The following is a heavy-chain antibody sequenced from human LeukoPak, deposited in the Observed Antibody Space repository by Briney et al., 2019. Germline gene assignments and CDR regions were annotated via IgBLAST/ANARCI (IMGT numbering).Heavy chain of an antibody. CDR3: ARYSPQYSNPQGAFDI. V-gene: IGHV5-51*01. D-gene: IGHD4-11*01. Sequence: GESLKISCNGSGYSFTSYWIGWVRQMPGKGLEWMGIIYTGDSDTRYSPSFQGQVTISADKSISTAYLQWSSLKASDTAMYYCARYSPQYSNPQGAFDIWGQGTMVTVSS. CDR2: IYTGDSDT. CDR1: GYSFTSYW. J-gene: IGHJ3*02.